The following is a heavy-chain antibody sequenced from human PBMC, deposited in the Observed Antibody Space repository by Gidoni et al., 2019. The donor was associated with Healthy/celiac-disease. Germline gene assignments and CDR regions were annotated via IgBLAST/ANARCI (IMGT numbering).Heavy chain of an antibody. V-gene: IGHV3-23*01. CDR1: GFTFSSYA. CDR3: AKDRSYGDYYYYYGMDV. J-gene: IGHJ6*02. Sequence: EVQLLESGGGLVQPGGSLRLSWAASGFTFSSYAMSWVRQAPGKGLEWVSAISGSGGSTYYADSVKGRFTISRDNSKNTLYLQMNSLRAEDTAVYYCAKDRSYGDYYYYYGMDVWGQGTTVTVSS. CDR2: ISGSGGST. D-gene: IGHD4-17*01.